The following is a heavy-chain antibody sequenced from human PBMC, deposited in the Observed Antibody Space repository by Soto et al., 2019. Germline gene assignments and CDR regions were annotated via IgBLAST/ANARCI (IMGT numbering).Heavy chain of an antibody. CDR2: IYHSGYT. D-gene: IGHD1-26*01. Sequence: PSETRSLTCTVSGGSISSGGYYWTWIRQHPGKGLEWIAYIYHSGYTFYNPSLKSRVTMSVDTSKNQCSLKLRSVTAADTAVYYCAKWEGLGSDYYYYAMDVWGQGTTVTVSS. CDR1: GGSISSGGYY. V-gene: IGHV4-31*03. J-gene: IGHJ6*02. CDR3: AKWEGLGSDYYYYAMDV.